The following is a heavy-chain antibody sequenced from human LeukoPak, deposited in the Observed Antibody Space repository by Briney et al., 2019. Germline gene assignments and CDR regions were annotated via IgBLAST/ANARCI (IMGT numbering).Heavy chain of an antibody. CDR3: ARGLNAYSSSWPDAFDI. D-gene: IGHD6-13*01. CDR2: IYYSGST. J-gene: IGHJ3*02. V-gene: IGHV4-59*01. CDR1: GGSISSYY. Sequence: PSETLSLTCTVSGGSISSYYWSWIRQPPGKGLEWIGYIYYSGSTNYNPSLKSRVTISVDTSKNQFSLKLSSVTAADTAVYYCARGLNAYSSSWPDAFDIWGQGTMVTVSS.